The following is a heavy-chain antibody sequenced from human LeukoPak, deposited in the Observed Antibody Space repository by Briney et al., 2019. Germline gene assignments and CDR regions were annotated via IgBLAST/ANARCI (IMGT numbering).Heavy chain of an antibody. CDR2: IYTSGST. Sequence: KASETLSLTCTASGGSISSGSYYWSWIRQPAGKGLEWIGRIYTSGSTNYNPSLKSRVTISVDTSKNQFSLKLSSVTAADTAVYYCAVSIAAAGTFAGDYYYYYGMDVWGQGTTVTVSS. D-gene: IGHD6-13*01. J-gene: IGHJ6*02. CDR3: AVSIAAAGTFAGDYYYYYGMDV. V-gene: IGHV4-61*02. CDR1: GGSISSGSYY.